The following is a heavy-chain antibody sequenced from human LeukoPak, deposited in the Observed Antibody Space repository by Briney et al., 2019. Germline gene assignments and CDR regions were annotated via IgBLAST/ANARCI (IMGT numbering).Heavy chain of an antibody. CDR1: GGSVSSGSYY. Sequence: PSETLSLTCTVSGGSVSSGSYYWSWIRQPPGKGLEWIGYIYYTGGTNYNPSLKSRVTISVDTSKNQFSLKLTSVTAADTAVYYCARGQLGSGMDDPWGQGTLVTVSS. J-gene: IGHJ5*02. CDR3: ARGQLGSGMDDP. CDR2: IYYTGGT. D-gene: IGHD3-10*01. V-gene: IGHV4-61*01.